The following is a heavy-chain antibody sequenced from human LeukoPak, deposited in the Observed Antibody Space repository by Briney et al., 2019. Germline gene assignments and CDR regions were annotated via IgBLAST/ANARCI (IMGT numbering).Heavy chain of an antibody. D-gene: IGHD2-2*01. J-gene: IGHJ4*02. Sequence: GGSLRLSCAASGFTYSSYWMSWVRQAPGKGLEGVTNIKQDGSKKYYVDSVKGRFTISRDNAKNSLYLQMNSLRAEDTAVYYCARDPTYPRSTLDYWGQGTLVTVSS. CDR3: ARDPTYPRSTLDY. CDR1: GFTYSSYW. CDR2: IKQDGSKK. V-gene: IGHV3-7*01.